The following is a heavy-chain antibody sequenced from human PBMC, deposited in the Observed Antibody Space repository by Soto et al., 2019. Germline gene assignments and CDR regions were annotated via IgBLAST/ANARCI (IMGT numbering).Heavy chain of an antibody. Sequence: VQLQESGQGLVKASQTLSLICSVSGESISSGGYYWSWIRHHQGKGLEWIGYIYDSESAYYNPSLKSRVTISMDTSKNHFAMKLSSVTAADTAVYYCARASSSSSAADYWGQGTLITVSS. J-gene: IGHJ4*02. V-gene: IGHV4-31*03. D-gene: IGHD6-6*01. CDR3: ARASSSSSAADY. CDR2: IYDSESA. CDR1: GESISSGGYY.